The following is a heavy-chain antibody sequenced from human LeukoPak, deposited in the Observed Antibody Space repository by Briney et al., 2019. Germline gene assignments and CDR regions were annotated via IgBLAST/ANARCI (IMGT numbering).Heavy chain of an antibody. CDR2: ISSSSSCI. J-gene: IGHJ6*02. CDR3: ARDQNSSSWYYYYYYGMDV. CDR1: GFTXSSYS. V-gene: IGHV3-21*01. D-gene: IGHD6-13*01. Sequence: RXSCXXSGFTXSSYSMNWVRQAPGKGLEWVSSISSSSSCIYYADSVKGRFTISRDNAKNSLYLQMNSLRAEDTAVYYCARDQNSSSWYYYYYYGMDVWGQGTTVTVSS.